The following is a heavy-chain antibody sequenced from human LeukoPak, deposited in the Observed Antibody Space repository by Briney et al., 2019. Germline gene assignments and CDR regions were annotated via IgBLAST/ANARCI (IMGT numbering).Heavy chain of an antibody. V-gene: IGHV1-18*01. J-gene: IGHJ3*02. Sequence: GSSVKVSCKASGGTFSSYAISWVRQAPGQGLEWMGWISAYNGNTNYAQKLQGRVTMTTDTSTSTAYMELRSLRSDDTAVYYCARTPGSYYINDAFDIWGQGTMVTVSS. D-gene: IGHD3-10*01. CDR3: ARTPGSYYINDAFDI. CDR1: GGTFSSYA. CDR2: ISAYNGNT.